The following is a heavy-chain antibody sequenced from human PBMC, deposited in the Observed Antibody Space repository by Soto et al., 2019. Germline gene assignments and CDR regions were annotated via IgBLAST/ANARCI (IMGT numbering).Heavy chain of an antibody. CDR1: GLTFSNYW. D-gene: IGHD5-12*01. Sequence: EVQLVESGGGLVQPGGSLRLSCAGSGLTFSNYWIHWVRQAPGQGLAWVSRISRDGSSTTYADSVKGRFTISRDFAKNTVYLQMNSLRAEDTAVYYCARESSGYSSYFDYRGQGTLVTVSS. J-gene: IGHJ4*02. CDR2: ISRDGSST. V-gene: IGHV3-74*01. CDR3: ARESSGYSSYFDY.